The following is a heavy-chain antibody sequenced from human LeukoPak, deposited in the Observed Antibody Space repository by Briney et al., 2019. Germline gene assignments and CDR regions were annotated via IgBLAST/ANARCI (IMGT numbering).Heavy chain of an antibody. J-gene: IGHJ5*02. CDR2: IKNNGGN. CDR3: ARDAGGTWFDP. Sequence: SETLSLTCTVSGGSISTYSWNWIRQSPGQGLEWIGYIKNNGGNYNNPSLKSRVTISLDTSKNQFSLNLTSVTAADTAAYYCARDAGGTWFDPWGQGTLVTVSS. CDR1: GGSISTYS. V-gene: IGHV4-59*01.